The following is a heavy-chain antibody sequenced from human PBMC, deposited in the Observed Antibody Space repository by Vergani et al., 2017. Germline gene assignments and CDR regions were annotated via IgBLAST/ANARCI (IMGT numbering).Heavy chain of an antibody. D-gene: IGHD1-26*01. Sequence: QVQLVESGGGLVKPGGSLRLSCAASGFTFSDYYMSWIRQAPGKGLEWISYISSSDSTMFYADSVKGRITIARDNAKNSLYLQMNSLRAEDTAVYYCARDEGVRWELPPGIYYYYYYGMDVWGQGTTVTVSS. J-gene: IGHJ6*02. CDR3: ARDEGVRWELPPGIYYYYYYGMDV. CDR1: GFTFSDYY. CDR2: ISSSDSTM. V-gene: IGHV3-11*01.